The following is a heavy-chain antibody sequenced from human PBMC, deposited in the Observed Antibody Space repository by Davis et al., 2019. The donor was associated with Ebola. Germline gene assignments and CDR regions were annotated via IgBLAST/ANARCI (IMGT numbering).Heavy chain of an antibody. CDR2: MNPNSGNT. CDR3: ARGRKVAKMGSWFDP. J-gene: IGHJ5*02. D-gene: IGHD5-12*01. V-gene: IGHV1-8*01. CDR1: GYTFTSYD. Sequence: ASVKVSCKASGYTFTSYDINWVRQATGQGLEWMGWMNPNSGNTGYAQKFQGRVTMTRNTSISTAYMELSSLTSEDTAVYYCARGRKVAKMGSWFDPWGQGTLVTVSS.